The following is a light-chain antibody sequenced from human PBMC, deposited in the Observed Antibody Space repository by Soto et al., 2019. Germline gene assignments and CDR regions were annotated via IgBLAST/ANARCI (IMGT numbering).Light chain of an antibody. J-gene: IGLJ1*01. CDR3: QAWDNHTAV. CDR2: LDT. CDR1: SLGDKY. V-gene: IGLV3-1*01. Sequence: SYELTQPPSVSVSPGQTASVTCSGDSLGDKYTSWYQQKPGQSPMLIIYLDTRRPSGIPERFSGSNSGNTATLTISETQTMDEADYYCQAWDNHTAVFGTGTKVTVL.